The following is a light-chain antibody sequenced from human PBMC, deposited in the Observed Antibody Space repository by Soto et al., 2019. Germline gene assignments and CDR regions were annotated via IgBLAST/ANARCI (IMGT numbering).Light chain of an antibody. CDR3: REYYISPLT. CDR2: WAS. J-gene: IGKJ5*01. Sequence: TVMTQSPGSLAVSLGERATINCKSSRSVLYNSKNQNYLAWYQQKPGQPPMLHIYWASTRAPGVPERLRGSGCGTEFTLSTPALQAEDAAVYFCREYYISPLTFGQGTRL. CDR1: RSVLYNSKNQNY. V-gene: IGKV4-1*01.